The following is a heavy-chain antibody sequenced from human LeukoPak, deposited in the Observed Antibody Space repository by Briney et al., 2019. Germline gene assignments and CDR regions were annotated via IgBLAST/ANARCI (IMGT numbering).Heavy chain of an antibody. V-gene: IGHV3-20*04. D-gene: IGHD2-15*01. CDR2: INWNGGST. J-gene: IGHJ4*02. CDR1: GFTFDDYG. Sequence: GGSLRLSCAASGFTFDDYGMSWVRQAPGKGLEWVSGINWNGGSTGYADSAKGRFTISRDNAKNSLYLQMNSLRAEDTALYYCARVPAYCSGGSCYSFDYWGQGTLVTVSS. CDR3: ARVPAYCSGGSCYSFDY.